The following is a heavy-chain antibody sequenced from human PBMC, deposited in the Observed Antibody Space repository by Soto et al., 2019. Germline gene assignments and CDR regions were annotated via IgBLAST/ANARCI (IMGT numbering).Heavy chain of an antibody. CDR2: IYYSGST. D-gene: IGHD3-22*01. CDR3: ARGWDSRAWGDFQH. Sequence: QVQLQESGPGLVKPSQTLSLTCTVSGGSISSGGYYWSWIRQHPGKGLEWIGYIYYSGSTYYNPSLKSRVTISVDTSKNQFYLKLSSVTAADTAVYYCARGWDSRAWGDFQHWGQGTLVTVSS. J-gene: IGHJ1*01. V-gene: IGHV4-31*03. CDR1: GGSISSGGYY.